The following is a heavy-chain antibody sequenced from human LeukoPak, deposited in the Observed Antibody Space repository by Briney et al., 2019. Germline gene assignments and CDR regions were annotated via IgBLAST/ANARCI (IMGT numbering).Heavy chain of an antibody. D-gene: IGHD3-22*01. J-gene: IGHJ4*02. CDR3: AKDQGVVTMIVVE. V-gene: IGHV3-53*01. Sequence: GGSLRLSCAASGFTVSSNYMSWVRQAPGKGLEWVSVIYSGGSTYYADSVKGRFTISRDNSKNTLYLQMNSLRAEDTAVYYCAKDQGVVTMIVVEWGQGTLVTVSS. CDR2: IYSGGST. CDR1: GFTVSSNY.